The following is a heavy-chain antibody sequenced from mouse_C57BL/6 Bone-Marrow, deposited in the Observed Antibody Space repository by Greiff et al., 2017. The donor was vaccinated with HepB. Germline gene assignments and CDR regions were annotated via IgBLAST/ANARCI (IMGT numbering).Heavy chain of an antibody. D-gene: IGHD1-1*01. V-gene: IGHV1-76*01. Sequence: QVQLQQSGAELVRPGASVKLSCKASGYTFTDYYINWVKQRPGQGLEWIARIYPGSGNTYYIEKFKGKATLTAEKSSSTAYMQLSSLTSEDSAVYFCARRGITTVPFAYWGQGTLVTVSA. CDR2: IYPGSGNT. J-gene: IGHJ3*01. CDR3: ARRGITTVPFAY. CDR1: GYTFTDYY.